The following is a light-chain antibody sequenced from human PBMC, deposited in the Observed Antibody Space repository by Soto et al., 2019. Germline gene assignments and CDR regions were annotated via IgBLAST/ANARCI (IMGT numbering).Light chain of an antibody. V-gene: IGLV1-51*01. CDR1: SSNIGNNY. CDR2: DNN. CDR3: GTWDSSLSAGGV. J-gene: IGLJ2*01. Sequence: QAVLTQPPSVSAAPGQKVTISCSGSSSNIGNNYVSWYQQLPGTAPKLLIYDNNMRPSGIPDRFSGSKSGTSATLGITGLQTGDEADYYCGTWDSSLSAGGVFGGGTKVTVL.